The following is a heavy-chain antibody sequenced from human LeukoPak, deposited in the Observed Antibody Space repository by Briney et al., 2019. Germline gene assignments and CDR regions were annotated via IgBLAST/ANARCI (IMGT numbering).Heavy chain of an antibody. Sequence: GGSLRLSCAASGFTFSNYAMTWVRQAPGKGLEWVSSISTSGESTYYADSVKGRFTISRDNSKNTLYLHMNSLRAEDTAIYYCAKDALRICSSTSCYLWGQGTLVTVSS. CDR1: GFTFSNYA. J-gene: IGHJ4*02. V-gene: IGHV3-23*01. CDR2: ISTSGEST. D-gene: IGHD2-2*01. CDR3: AKDALRICSSTSCYL.